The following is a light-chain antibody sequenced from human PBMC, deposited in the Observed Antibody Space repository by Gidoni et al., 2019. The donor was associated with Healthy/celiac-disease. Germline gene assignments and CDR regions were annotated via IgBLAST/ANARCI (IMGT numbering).Light chain of an antibody. CDR1: QSVLYSSNNKNY. V-gene: IGKV4-1*01. CDR2: WAS. Sequence: DIVITQSPASLALSLGERATITCKSSQSVLYSSNNKNYLAWYQQKPGQPPKLLIYWASTRESGVPDRFSGSGSGTDFTLTISSLQAEDVAVYYCQQYYSTPWTFGQGTKVEIK. CDR3: QQYYSTPWT. J-gene: IGKJ1*01.